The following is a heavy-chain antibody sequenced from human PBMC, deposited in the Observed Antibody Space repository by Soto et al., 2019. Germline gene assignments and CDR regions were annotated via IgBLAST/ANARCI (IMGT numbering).Heavy chain of an antibody. CDR2: ICNNCSYK. CDR1: GFTVSSNY. J-gene: IGHJ5*02. V-gene: IGHV3-21*01. Sequence: PGGSLRLSCAASGFTVSSNYMNWVRQAPGKGLEWVSSICNNCSYKYYADSVAGRFTISRDNAKNSLFLQMDSLRAEDTAVYYCVRDYLSGGIPTPPHYFDPWGQGTLVTVSS. CDR3: VRDYLSGGIPTPPHYFDP. D-gene: IGHD3-10*01.